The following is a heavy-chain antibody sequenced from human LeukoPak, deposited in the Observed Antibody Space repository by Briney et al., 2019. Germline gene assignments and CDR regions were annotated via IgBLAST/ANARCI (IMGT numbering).Heavy chain of an antibody. V-gene: IGHV4-34*01. J-gene: IGHJ5*02. CDR2: INHSGST. CDR1: GGSFSGYY. D-gene: IGHD2-2*01. CDR3: ARGIPANRFRPVLRTSHYTSWFDP. Sequence: SETLSLTCAVYGGSFSGYYWSWIRQPPGKGLEWIGEINHSGSTNYNPSLKSRVTISVDTSKNQFSLKLSSVTAADTAVYYCARGIPANRFRPVLRTSHYTSWFDPWGQGTLVTVSS.